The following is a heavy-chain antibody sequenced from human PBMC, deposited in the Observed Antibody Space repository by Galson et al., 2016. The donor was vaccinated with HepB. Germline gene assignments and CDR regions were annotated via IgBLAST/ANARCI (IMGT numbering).Heavy chain of an antibody. J-gene: IGHJ4*02. CDR3: AKSCGNIYCSYFDS. CDR1: GFSFTSYA. D-gene: IGHD4-23*01. CDR2: ISDSDDRT. V-gene: IGHV3-23*01. Sequence: SLRLSCAASGFSFTSYAMSWVRQAPGEGLERVSTISDSDDRTFNADSVMGRFTVSRDNSKNTLYLQMNSLIAEDTAIYYCAKSCGNIYCSYFDSWGQGTLVTVSS.